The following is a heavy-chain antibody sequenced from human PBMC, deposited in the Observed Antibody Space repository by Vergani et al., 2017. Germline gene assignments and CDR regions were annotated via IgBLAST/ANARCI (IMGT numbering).Heavy chain of an antibody. Sequence: QVQLQASGPGRVKPSQTLSLTCTMSGGSISAGYYFWSWIRQPAGKGLEWLGHISASGNASHSPSLTTRVSMSVDTSKNQFTVTSVTAADTAIYFCARRSGGYSGGKVHPLRTACDVWGHGTVVTVSS. CDR1: GGSISAGYYF. V-gene: IGHV4-61*02. J-gene: IGHJ3*01. CDR2: ISASGNA. D-gene: IGHD6-19*01. CDR3: ARRSGGYSGGKVHPLRTACDV.